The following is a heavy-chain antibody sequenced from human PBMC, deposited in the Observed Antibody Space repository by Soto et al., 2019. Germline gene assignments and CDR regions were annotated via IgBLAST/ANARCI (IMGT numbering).Heavy chain of an antibody. CDR3: ARTSKYYDYVWGSYRPFNWFDP. D-gene: IGHD3-16*02. CDR2: TYYRSRWYS. CDR1: GDSVSSNLAS. V-gene: IGHV6-1*01. Sequence: SQTLSLTCVISGDSVSSNLASWSWIRQSPSRGLEWLGRTYYRSRWYSYYALSVKSRITINPDTSKNQFSLHLSSVTAADTAVYYCARTSKYYDYVWGSYRPFNWFDPWGQGTLVTVSS. J-gene: IGHJ5*02.